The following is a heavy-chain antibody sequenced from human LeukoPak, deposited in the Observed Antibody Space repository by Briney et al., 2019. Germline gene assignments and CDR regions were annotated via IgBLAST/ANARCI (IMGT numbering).Heavy chain of an antibody. CDR2: INPDGSWT. D-gene: IGHD2-21*01. Sequence: GGSLRLSCAASGFTFNSYWMVWFRQAPGKGLVWVSCINPDGSWTLHADSVKGRFTISRDYAKNTLYLQMNSLRVEDTAVYYCARTDWYHNDQWGQGTLVTVSS. CDR1: GFTFNSYW. J-gene: IGHJ4*02. V-gene: IGHV3-74*01. CDR3: ARTDWYHNDQ.